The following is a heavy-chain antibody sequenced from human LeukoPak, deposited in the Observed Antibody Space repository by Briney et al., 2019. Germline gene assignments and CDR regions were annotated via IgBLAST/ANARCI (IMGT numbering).Heavy chain of an antibody. J-gene: IGHJ4*02. CDR1: GFSFSSYW. CDR2: INPDGSNM. CDR3: VSGFLQWLY. Sequence: SGGSLRLSCAASGFSFSSYWMSWVRQAPGKGLEWVANINPDGSNMLYVDSVKSRFTISRDNAKNSLYLQMNNLRAEDTAVYFCVSGFLQWLYWGQGTLVTVSS. V-gene: IGHV3-7*01. D-gene: IGHD3-3*01.